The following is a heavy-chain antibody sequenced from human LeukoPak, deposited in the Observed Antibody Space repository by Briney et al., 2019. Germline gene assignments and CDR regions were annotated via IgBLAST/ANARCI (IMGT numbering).Heavy chain of an antibody. Sequence: GGSLRLSCAASGFTFDDYGMSWVRQAPGKGLEWGSGINWNGGSTGYAGSVKGRFTISRDNAKNSLYLQMNSLRAEDTALYYCARLYGSRYSYYYMDVWGKGTTVTVSS. D-gene: IGHD1-1*01. J-gene: IGHJ6*03. CDR1: GFTFDDYG. CDR3: ARLYGSRYSYYYMDV. CDR2: INWNGGST. V-gene: IGHV3-20*04.